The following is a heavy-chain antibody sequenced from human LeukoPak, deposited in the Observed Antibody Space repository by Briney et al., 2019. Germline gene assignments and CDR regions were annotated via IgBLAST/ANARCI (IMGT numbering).Heavy chain of an antibody. D-gene: IGHD3-22*01. V-gene: IGHV4-61*08. Sequence: PSETLSLTCTVSGGSISSGGYYWSWIRQPPGKGLEWIGYIYYSGSTNYNSSFKSRVTISIDTSKNQFSLRLSSVTAADTAVYYCARASYSYDINGWVPFDYWGQGTLVTVSS. CDR2: IYYSGST. CDR1: GGSISSGGYY. CDR3: ARASYSYDINGWVPFDY. J-gene: IGHJ4*02.